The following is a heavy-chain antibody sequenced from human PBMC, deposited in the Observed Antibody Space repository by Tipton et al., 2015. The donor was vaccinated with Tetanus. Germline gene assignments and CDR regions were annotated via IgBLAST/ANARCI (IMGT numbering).Heavy chain of an antibody. Sequence: LSLTCAASGFTFSSYAMSWVRQAPGKGLEWVSAISGSGGSTYYADSVKGRFTISRDNSKNTLYLQMNSLRAEDTAVYYCAKDRRYCSGSADYWVQGTLVPVSS. CDR1: GFTFSSYA. CDR2: ISGSGGST. J-gene: IGHJ4*02. D-gene: IGHD3-10*01. CDR3: AKDRRYCSGSADY. V-gene: IGHV3-23*01.